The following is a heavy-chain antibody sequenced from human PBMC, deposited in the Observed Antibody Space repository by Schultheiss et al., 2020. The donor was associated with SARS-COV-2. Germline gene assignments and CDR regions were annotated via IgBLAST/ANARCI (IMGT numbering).Heavy chain of an antibody. Sequence: SETLSLTCTVSGGSISSGGYYWSWIRQHPGKGLEWIGYIYYSGSTYYNPSLKSRVTISVDTSKNQFSLKLSSVTAADTAVYYCARRVECSGGSCYTDWFDPWGQGTLVTVSS. J-gene: IGHJ5*02. CDR1: GGSISSGGYY. V-gene: IGHV4-31*03. D-gene: IGHD2-15*01. CDR2: IYYSGST. CDR3: ARRVECSGGSCYTDWFDP.